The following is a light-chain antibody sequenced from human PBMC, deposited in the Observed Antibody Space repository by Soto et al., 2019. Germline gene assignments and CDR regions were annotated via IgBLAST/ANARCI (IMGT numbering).Light chain of an antibody. J-gene: IGKJ1*01. CDR2: YMS. Sequence: EIVLTQSPATLSSSPGETAILSCRASQYVGSRLAWYQHKPGQAPRLLIYYMSKRATGIPARFSGSGPGTDFTLTISSLAPDDFAIYYCHQRQSWPRTFGQGTKVDIK. CDR1: QYVGSR. V-gene: IGKV3-11*01. CDR3: HQRQSWPRT.